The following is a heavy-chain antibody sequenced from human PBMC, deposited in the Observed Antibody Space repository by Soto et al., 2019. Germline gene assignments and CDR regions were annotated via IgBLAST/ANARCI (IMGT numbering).Heavy chain of an antibody. V-gene: IGHV1-46*01. CDR3: ARGWGEVGVTTPQAY. CDR2: INPSGGST. Sequence: GASVEVSCKESGYNFTSNFMDWVRQATGQGLEWMGIINPSGGSTSYAQKFQGRVTITAAESTSTAYMEVSSLRSEDTAVYYCARGWGEVGVTTPQAYWGQGTPVTVSS. CDR1: GYNFTSNF. J-gene: IGHJ4*02. D-gene: IGHD1-26*01.